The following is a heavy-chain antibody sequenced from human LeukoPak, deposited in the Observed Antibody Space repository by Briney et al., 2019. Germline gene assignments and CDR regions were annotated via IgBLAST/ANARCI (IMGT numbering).Heavy chain of an antibody. CDR2: ISPNSGGT. D-gene: IGHD5-18*01. CDR1: GYTFSVYD. Sequence: ASVKVSCKASGYTFSVYDIHWVRQAPGQGLQWMGWISPNSGGTNFVQKFQGRVTMTRDTSISTAYMELSRLTSDDTAVYYCARIGYNYGADYCGQGTLVTVSS. V-gene: IGHV1-2*02. J-gene: IGHJ4*02. CDR3: ARIGYNYGADY.